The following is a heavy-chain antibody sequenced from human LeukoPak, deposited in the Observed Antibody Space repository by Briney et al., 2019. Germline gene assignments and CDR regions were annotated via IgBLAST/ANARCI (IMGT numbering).Heavy chain of an antibody. CDR2: IYYSGST. J-gene: IGHJ4*02. D-gene: IGHD3-3*01. CDR3: ARSPVLRFLEWPYFDY. V-gene: IGHV4-59*01. CDR1: GGSISSYY. Sequence: SETLSLTCTVSGGSISSYYWSWIRQPPGKGLEWIGCIYYSGSTNYNPSLKSRVTISVDTSKNQFSLKLSSVTAADTAVYYCARSPVLRFLEWPYFDYWGQGTLVTVSS.